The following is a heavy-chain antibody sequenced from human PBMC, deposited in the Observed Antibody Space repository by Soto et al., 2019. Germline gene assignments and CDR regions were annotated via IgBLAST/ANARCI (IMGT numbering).Heavy chain of an antibody. CDR1: GGSISTSNW. V-gene: IGHV4-4*02. Sequence: QVQLQESGPGLVKPSGTLSLTCAVSGGSISTSNWWSWVRQPPGKGLEWIGEVYRTGSTNYNPSLESRLPXPXAXSXXQFSLKLTSVTAADTAVYYCARARATIAAAAIFDCWGQGTLVTVSS. J-gene: IGHJ4*02. CDR3: ARARATIAAAAIFDC. CDR2: VYRTGST. D-gene: IGHD6-13*01.